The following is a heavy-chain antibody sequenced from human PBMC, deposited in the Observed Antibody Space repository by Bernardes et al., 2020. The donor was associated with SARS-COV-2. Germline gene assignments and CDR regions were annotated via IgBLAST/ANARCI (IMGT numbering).Heavy chain of an antibody. Sequence: GGSLRLSCAASGFPFSTYDMHWVRQATGKGLEWVSGITTGGDTYYPDSVKGRFTISRENGKNSLYLQMNSLRVGDTAVYYCARGALSGTYGVGDYWGQGTLVTVSS. CDR1: GFPFSTYD. CDR3: ARGALSGTYGVGDY. D-gene: IGHD1-26*01. J-gene: IGHJ4*02. CDR2: ITTGGDT. V-gene: IGHV3-13*01.